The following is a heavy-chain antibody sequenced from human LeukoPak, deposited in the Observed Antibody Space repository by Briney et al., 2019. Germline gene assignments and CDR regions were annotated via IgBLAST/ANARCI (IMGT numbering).Heavy chain of an antibody. CDR1: GFTFSSYA. CDR3: AKGGLRNFGDY. Sequence: GGPLRLSCAASGFTFSSYAMHWVRQAPGKGLEWVSGVIAGGSGTYYAESVKGRFTVSRDNSKNTLYLQMNSLRAEATAVYYCAKGGLRNFGDYWGQGTLVTVSS. CDR2: VIAGGSGT. V-gene: IGHV3-23*01. J-gene: IGHJ4*02. D-gene: IGHD3-3*02.